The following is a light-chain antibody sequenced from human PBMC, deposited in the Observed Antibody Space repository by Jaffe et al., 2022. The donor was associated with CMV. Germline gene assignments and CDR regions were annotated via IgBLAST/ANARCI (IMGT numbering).Light chain of an antibody. Sequence: EIVLTQSPGTLSLSPGERAALSCRASQSISSSYIAWYQQTPGQAPRLLIKGASSRATGIPDRFSGSGSGTDFTLTISRLEPEDFAVYYCQQYDRSPTTFGGGTKVEIK. J-gene: IGKJ4*01. CDR2: GAS. CDR1: QSISSSY. CDR3: QQYDRSPTT. V-gene: IGKV3-20*01.